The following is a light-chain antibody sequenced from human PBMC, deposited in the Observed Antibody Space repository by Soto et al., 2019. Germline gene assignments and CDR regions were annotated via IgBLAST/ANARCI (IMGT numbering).Light chain of an antibody. Sequence: QSVLTQPPSVSGAPGQRVTISCTGSSSNIGAGYNVHWYQQLPGTAPKLLIYGNSNRPSGVPDRFSGSKSGTSASLAITGLRAEDEADYYCQSYDSSLSGFYVFGTGPKVTVL. V-gene: IGLV1-40*01. CDR2: GNS. J-gene: IGLJ1*01. CDR3: QSYDSSLSGFYV. CDR1: SSNIGAGYN.